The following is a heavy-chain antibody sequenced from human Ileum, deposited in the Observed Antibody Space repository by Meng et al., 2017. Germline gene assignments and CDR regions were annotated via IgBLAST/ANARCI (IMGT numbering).Heavy chain of an antibody. D-gene: IGHD3-10*01. J-gene: IGHJ5*02. V-gene: IGHV4-31*03. CDR2: IYYSGTI. Sequence: VQLQELGPGLVKPSQTLSPTCTVSGVSISRGFYHWNWIRQHPGKGLEWIGSIYYSGTIYYNPSLKSRVTISLDTSKNQFSLNLSSVTAADTAVYYCARDRFSSGSSNWFDPWGQGTLVTVSS. CDR1: GVSISRGFYH. CDR3: ARDRFSSGSSNWFDP.